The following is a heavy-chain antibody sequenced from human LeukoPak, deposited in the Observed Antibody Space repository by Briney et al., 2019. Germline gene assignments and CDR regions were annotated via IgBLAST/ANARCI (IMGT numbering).Heavy chain of an antibody. D-gene: IGHD2-15*01. Sequence: SESMSLTCTVSGGSISSYYWSWIRQPPGKGLEWIGYIFNRGSTNYNPTLKSRVTISVETSKNQFSLKLSSVTAADTAVYYCARGTDCSGGSCFRGNLNLFDYWGQGTLVTVSS. CDR1: GGSISSYY. CDR2: IFNRGST. V-gene: IGHV4-59*08. CDR3: ARGTDCSGGSCFRGNLNLFDY. J-gene: IGHJ5*01.